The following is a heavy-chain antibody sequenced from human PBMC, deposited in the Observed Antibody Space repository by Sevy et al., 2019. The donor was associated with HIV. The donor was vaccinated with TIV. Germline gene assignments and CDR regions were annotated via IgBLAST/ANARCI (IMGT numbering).Heavy chain of an antibody. V-gene: IGHV3-49*03. CDR3: TRGYDFWSGYYMDV. Sequence: GGSLRLSCSASGFTFDDYAMTWFRQAPGKGLEWVGFIRGKGFGGTTEYAASVKGRFTISRDDSKRIAYLQMNSLKTEDAAVYYCTRGYDFWSGYYMDVWGKGTSVTVSS. CDR1: GFTFDDYA. CDR2: IRGKGFGGTT. J-gene: IGHJ6*03. D-gene: IGHD3-3*01.